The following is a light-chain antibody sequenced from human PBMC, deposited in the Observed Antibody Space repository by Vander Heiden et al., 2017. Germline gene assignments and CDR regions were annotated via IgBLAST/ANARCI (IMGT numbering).Light chain of an antibody. J-gene: IGLJ3*02. CDR2: VKGDGRH. CDR3: QTWGTAIRV. Sequence: ASLGTSVKPTCTLDSDHSKCVIAWHQQQPEKGPLSLMQVKGDGRHIKGDGIPDRFSGSSSAAERYLTISSLQSEDESYYYCQTWGTAIRVFGGGTKLTVL. CDR1: SDHSKCV. V-gene: IGLV4-69*01.